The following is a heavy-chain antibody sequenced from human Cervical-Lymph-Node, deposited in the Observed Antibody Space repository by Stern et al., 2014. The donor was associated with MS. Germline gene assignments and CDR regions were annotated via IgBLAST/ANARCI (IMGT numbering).Heavy chain of an antibody. Sequence: VQLLESGGGVVQPGRSLRLSCAASGFTFSSAAMHWVRQAPGKGLEWLTVISFDGNNKYFADSVRGRFTISRDNSNNTLLLQMNSLRVEDSAIYYCARGGGISHLDYWGQGILVTVSS. CDR1: GFTFSSAA. CDR2: ISFDGNNK. D-gene: IGHD3-16*01. V-gene: IGHV3-30-3*01. J-gene: IGHJ4*02. CDR3: ARGGGISHLDY.